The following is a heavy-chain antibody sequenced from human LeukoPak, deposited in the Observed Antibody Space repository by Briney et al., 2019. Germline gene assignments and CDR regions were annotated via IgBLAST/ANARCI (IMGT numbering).Heavy chain of an antibody. CDR1: GFRFKDYA. J-gene: IGHJ6*02. D-gene: IGHD1-26*01. Sequence: GGSLRLSCAATGFRFKDYAMHWVRQIPGKGLGWVSAISWNGGSTAYADSVKGRFTISRDNAKNSLFLQLSNLRPEDTALYYCAKHLRATNTFTFFGLDVWGQGTTVTVSS. CDR3: AKHLRATNTFTFFGLDV. CDR2: ISWNGGST. V-gene: IGHV3-9*01.